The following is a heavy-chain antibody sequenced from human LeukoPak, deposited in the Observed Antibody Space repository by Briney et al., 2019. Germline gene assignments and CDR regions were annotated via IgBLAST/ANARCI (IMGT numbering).Heavy chain of an antibody. D-gene: IGHD1/OR15-1a*01. CDR1: GGSFSDYF. J-gene: IGHJ4*02. CDR3: ARVSGLNNFDY. Sequence: PSETLSLTCAVSGGSFSDYFWTWIRQPPGKGLEWIGEINHSGSTNYILFLKSRVSISVDTSKNQISLRLRSVTAADTAVYYCARVSGLNNFDYWGQGTLVTVSS. CDR2: INHSGST. V-gene: IGHV4-34*01.